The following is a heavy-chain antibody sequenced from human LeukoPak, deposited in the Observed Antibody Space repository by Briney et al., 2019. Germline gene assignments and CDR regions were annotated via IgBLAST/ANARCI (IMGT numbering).Heavy chain of an antibody. J-gene: IGHJ4*02. CDR3: ARASVRVYATYFDY. Sequence: GGSLRLSCAASGFTFSSYGMSWVRQAPGKGLEWVSAISGSGGSTYYADSVKGRFTISRDNAKNSLYLQMNSLRAEDTAVYYCARASVRVYATYFDYWGQGTLVTVSS. CDR1: GFTFSSYG. CDR2: ISGSGGST. V-gene: IGHV3-23*01. D-gene: IGHD2-8*01.